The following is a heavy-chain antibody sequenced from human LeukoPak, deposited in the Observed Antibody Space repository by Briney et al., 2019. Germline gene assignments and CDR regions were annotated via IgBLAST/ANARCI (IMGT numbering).Heavy chain of an antibody. Sequence: ASVKVSCKASGYTFTRYYMSWVRRAPGQGLEWMGMINPSSENTTYAQRFQGRVTMTRDTSTSTVYMELSSLRSEDTAVYYCARLWPIVGATSFVDCWGQGTLVTVSS. CDR2: INPSSENT. CDR3: ARLWPIVGATSFVDC. J-gene: IGHJ4*02. D-gene: IGHD1-26*01. V-gene: IGHV1-46*01. CDR1: GYTFTRYY.